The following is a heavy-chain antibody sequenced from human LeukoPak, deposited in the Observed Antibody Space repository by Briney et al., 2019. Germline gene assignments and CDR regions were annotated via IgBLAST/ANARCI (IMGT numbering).Heavy chain of an antibody. CDR2: ISSSSSYI. CDR1: GFTFSSYS. J-gene: IGHJ4*02. CDR3: ARELGERSSH. Sequence: GGSLRLSCAASGFTFSSYSMNWVRQAPGKGLEWVSSISSSSSYIYYADSVKGRFTISRDNSKNTLYLQMNSLRAEDTAVYYCARELGERSSHWGQGTLVTVSS. V-gene: IGHV3-21*04. D-gene: IGHD1-1*01.